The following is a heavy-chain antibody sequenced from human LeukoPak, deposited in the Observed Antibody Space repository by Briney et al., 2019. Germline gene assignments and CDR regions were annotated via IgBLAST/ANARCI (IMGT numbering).Heavy chain of an antibody. V-gene: IGHV3-30*18. CDR1: GFTFSSYG. CDR3: AKLITMVQGVIKEGDY. CDR2: ISYDGSNK. Sequence: PGGSLRLSCAASGFTFSSYGMHWVRQAPGKGLEWVAVISYDGSNKYYADSVKGRFTISRDNSKNTLYLQMNSLRAEDTAVYYCAKLITMVQGVIKEGDYWGQGTLVTVSS. J-gene: IGHJ4*02. D-gene: IGHD3-10*01.